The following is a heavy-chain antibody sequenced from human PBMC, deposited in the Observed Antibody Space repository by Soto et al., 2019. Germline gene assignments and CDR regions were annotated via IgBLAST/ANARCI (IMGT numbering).Heavy chain of an antibody. D-gene: IGHD6-19*01. CDR1: GGSISGSY. V-gene: IGHV4-59*01. CDR3: ARSVAVPGAHIDY. Sequence: SETLSLTCSVSGGSISGSYWSWIRQSPGKGLEWLGYVYYTGSTNYSPSLRSRDSISVDTSKNEFSLRLSSVTAADTAVYFCARSVAVPGAHIDYWGQGTQVTVSS. J-gene: IGHJ4*02. CDR2: VYYTGST.